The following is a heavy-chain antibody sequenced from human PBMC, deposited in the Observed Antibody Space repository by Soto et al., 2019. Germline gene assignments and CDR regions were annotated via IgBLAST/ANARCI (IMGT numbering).Heavy chain of an antibody. V-gene: IGHV3-30*18. CDR3: AKDRGDYGDSLVNNNFDP. CDR1: GFTFSSYG. CDR2: TSHDGSNK. Sequence: QEQLVESGGGVVQTGTSLRLSCAASGFTFSSYGMHWVRQAPGKGLEWVAVTSHDGSNKFYADSVKGRFSISRDDSKNTLFLPMTSLRTEDTAVYYCAKDRGDYGDSLVNNNFDPWGQGTLVTVSS. D-gene: IGHD4-17*01. J-gene: IGHJ5*02.